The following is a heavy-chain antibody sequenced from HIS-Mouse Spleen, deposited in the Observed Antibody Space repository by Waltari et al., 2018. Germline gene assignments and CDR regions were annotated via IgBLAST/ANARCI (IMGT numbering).Heavy chain of an antibody. CDR1: GFTFSSYW. D-gene: IGHD5-12*01. J-gene: IGHJ5*02. V-gene: IGHV3-7*01. Sequence: EVQLVESGGGLVQPGGSLRLSCAASGFTFSSYWMSWVRQAPGKGRGWVANRKQDGRGKYYVDSVKGRFTISRDNAKNSLYLQMNSLRAEDTAVYYCARERRGPGWFDPWGQGTLVTVSS. CDR2: RKQDGRGK. CDR3: ARERRGPGWFDP.